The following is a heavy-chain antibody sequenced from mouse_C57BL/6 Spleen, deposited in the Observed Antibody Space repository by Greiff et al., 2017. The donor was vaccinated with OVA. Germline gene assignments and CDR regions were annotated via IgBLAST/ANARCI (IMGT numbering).Heavy chain of an antibody. D-gene: IGHD2-1*01. Sequence: VQLQQPGAELVRPGSSVKLSCKASGYTFTSYWMHWVKQRPIQVLEWIGNIDPSDSETHYNQKFKDKATLTVDISSSTAYMQLSSLKSEDSAVYYCARGGNHGDYWGQGTTLTVSS. V-gene: IGHV1-52*01. J-gene: IGHJ2*01. CDR3: ARGGNHGDY. CDR2: IDPSDSET. CDR1: GYTFTSYW.